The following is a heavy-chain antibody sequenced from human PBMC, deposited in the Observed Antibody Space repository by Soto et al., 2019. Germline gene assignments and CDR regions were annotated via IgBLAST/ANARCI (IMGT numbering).Heavy chain of an antibody. Sequence: PGGSLRLSCAASGFTFSTFALHWVRQAPGEGLEWVALISHDGRIEKYADSVKGRFTISRDTSKNTLFLQMNSLRAEDTALYYCAKSYSSNWYDYFDYWGQGTLVTVSS. CDR1: GFTFSTFA. D-gene: IGHD6-13*01. CDR2: ISHDGRIE. J-gene: IGHJ4*02. V-gene: IGHV3-30-3*01. CDR3: AKSYSSNWYDYFDY.